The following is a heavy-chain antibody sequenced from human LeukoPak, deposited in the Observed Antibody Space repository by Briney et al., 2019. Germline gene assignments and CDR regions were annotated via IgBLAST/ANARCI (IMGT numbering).Heavy chain of an antibody. J-gene: IGHJ4*02. CDR1: GYTFTSYD. CDR3: ASSSWGSSPYYFDY. CDR2: MNPNSGNT. V-gene: IGHV1-8*01. D-gene: IGHD6-6*01. Sequence: ASVKVSCTASGYTFTSYDINWVRQATGQGLEWMGWMNPNSGNTGYAQKFQGRVTMTRNTSISTAYMELSSLRSEDTAVYYCASSSWGSSPYYFDYWGQGTLVTVSS.